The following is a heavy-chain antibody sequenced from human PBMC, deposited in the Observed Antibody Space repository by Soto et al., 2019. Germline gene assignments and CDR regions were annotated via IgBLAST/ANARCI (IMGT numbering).Heavy chain of an antibody. Sequence: QVQLVESGGGVVQPGRSLRLSCAASGFTFSSYGMHWVRQAPGKGLEWVAVIWYDGSNKYYADSVKGRFTISRDNSKNTLYLQMNSLRAEDTAVYYCARADYGDYEGVYYYYGMDVWGQGTTVTVSS. CDR1: GFTFSSYG. J-gene: IGHJ6*02. CDR2: IWYDGSNK. V-gene: IGHV3-33*01. D-gene: IGHD4-17*01. CDR3: ARADYGDYEGVYYYYGMDV.